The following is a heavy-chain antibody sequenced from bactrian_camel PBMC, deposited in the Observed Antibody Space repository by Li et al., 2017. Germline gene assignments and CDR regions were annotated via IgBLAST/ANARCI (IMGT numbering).Heavy chain of an antibody. D-gene: IGHD2*01. CDR1: NFTPREWC. V-gene: IGHV3S63*01. Sequence: QLVESGGGSVQGGGSLRLSCVISNFTPREWCMAWFRQAPGKEREGVACIGRDGITMYSDSVKGRFTTSLDDAQRTTYLQMNSLKPEDTAMYYCASCTYNGHWTIAEYYYWGKGTQVTVS. CDR3: ASCTYNGHWTIAEYYY. J-gene: IGHJ4*01. CDR2: IGRDGIT.